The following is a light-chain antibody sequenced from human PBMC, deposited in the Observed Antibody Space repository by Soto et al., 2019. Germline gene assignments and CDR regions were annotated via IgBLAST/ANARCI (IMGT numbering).Light chain of an antibody. CDR3: QQYDNWPPYT. CDR1: QSVSSN. Sequence: EIVMTQSPATLSVSPGERATLYCRASQSVSSNLAWYQQKPGKAPRLLIYGASTRATGIPARFSGSGSGTEFTLTISSLQSEDFAVYYCQQYDNWPPYTFGQVTKLEIK. V-gene: IGKV3-15*01. J-gene: IGKJ2*01. CDR2: GAS.